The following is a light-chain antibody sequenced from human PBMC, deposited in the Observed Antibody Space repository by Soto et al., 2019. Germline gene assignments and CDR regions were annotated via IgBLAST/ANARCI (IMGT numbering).Light chain of an antibody. V-gene: IGKV1-27*01. Sequence: DIQMTQSPSSLSASVGDRVIITCRASQDNSNYLAWYQQKPGKVPKLLIYAASTLQTGVQSRFSGSGSGTVFTLTINSLQPEDVATYYCQKYKSAPNTFGRGTRLEIK. CDR3: QKYKSAPNT. J-gene: IGKJ2*01. CDR1: QDNSNY. CDR2: AAS.